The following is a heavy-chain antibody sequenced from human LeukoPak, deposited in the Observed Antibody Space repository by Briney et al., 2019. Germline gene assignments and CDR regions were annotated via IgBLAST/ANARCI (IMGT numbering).Heavy chain of an antibody. J-gene: IGHJ4*02. CDR3: ARGVTIFSL. Sequence: SETLSLTCTVSGGSISSYYWSWIRQPPGKGLEWIGYIYYSGSTNYNPSLKSRVTISVDTSKNQFSLKLSSVTAADTAVYYCARGVTIFSLWGQGTLVTVSS. V-gene: IGHV4-59*01. D-gene: IGHD3-9*01. CDR2: IYYSGST. CDR1: GGSISSYY.